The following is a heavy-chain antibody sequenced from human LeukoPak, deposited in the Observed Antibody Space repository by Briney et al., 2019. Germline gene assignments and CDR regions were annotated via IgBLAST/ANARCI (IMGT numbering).Heavy chain of an antibody. CDR3: AREKPRNDYYDY. Sequence: SETLSLTCAVYGGSFSGYYWSWIRQPSGKGLEWIGEINHSGSTNYNPSLKSRVTISVDTSKNQFSLKLSSVTAADTAVYYCAREKPRNDYYDYWGQGTLVTVSS. J-gene: IGHJ4*02. CDR1: GGSFSGYY. CDR2: INHSGST. V-gene: IGHV4-34*01.